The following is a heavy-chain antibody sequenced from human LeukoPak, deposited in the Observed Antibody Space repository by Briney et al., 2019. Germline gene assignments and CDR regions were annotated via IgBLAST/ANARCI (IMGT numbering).Heavy chain of an antibody. V-gene: IGHV3-23*01. D-gene: IGHD2-15*01. Sequence: GGCLRLSCAASGFTFSSYAMSCVHQAPGKGLEWVSAISCSGGTTYYADSVKGRFTISRDNPKNTLYLQMNSLRAEDTAVYYCAKGGGSSCYSPSDYWGQGTLVTVSS. J-gene: IGHJ4*02. CDR2: ISCSGGTT. CDR1: GFTFSSYA. CDR3: AKGGGSSCYSPSDY.